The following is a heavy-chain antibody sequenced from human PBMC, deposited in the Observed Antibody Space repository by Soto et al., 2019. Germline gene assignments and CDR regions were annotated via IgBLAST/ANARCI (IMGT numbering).Heavy chain of an antibody. V-gene: IGHV1-69*01. Sequence: QGQLVQSGAEVKKPGSSVKVSCKASGGTFSSYAISWVRQAPGQGLEWMGGIIPIFGTADYAQKFQGRVTMTADESTSTAYMELSSRRSEDTAVYYCAGIAAAGAVWGQGTLVTVSS. D-gene: IGHD6-13*01. CDR3: AGIAAAGAV. CDR2: IIPIFGTA. CDR1: GGTFSSYA. J-gene: IGHJ4*02.